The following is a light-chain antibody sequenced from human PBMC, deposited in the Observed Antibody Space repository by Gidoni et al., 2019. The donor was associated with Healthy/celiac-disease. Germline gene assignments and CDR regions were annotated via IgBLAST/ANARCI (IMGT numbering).Light chain of an antibody. V-gene: IGKV3-11*01. CDR3: QQRGRWPLT. CDR2: GAS. J-gene: IGKJ4*01. CDR1: QILGTF. Sequence: EIVLTQSPATLSLSPGERATLSCRASQILGTFLVWYQHKPGQAPRLLIYGASTRSTGVPARFSGAGSGTDFTLTIASLEPEDFAIYYCQQRGRWPLTCGGGTRVEI.